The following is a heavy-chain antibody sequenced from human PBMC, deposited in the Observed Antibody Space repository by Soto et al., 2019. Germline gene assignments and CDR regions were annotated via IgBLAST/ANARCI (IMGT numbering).Heavy chain of an antibody. Sequence: ASVKVSCKASGYTLTGYYMHWVRQAPGQGLEWMGFINPKNGDTYYAQKFQGRVTLTRDTSVITAHMQLSRLKSADTAVSSSARCTASYSYYGMDVWGEGTTVTVSS. CDR3: ARCTASYSYYGMDV. CDR2: INPKNGDT. CDR1: GYTLTGYY. D-gene: IGHD2-21*01. J-gene: IGHJ6*04. V-gene: IGHV1-2*02.